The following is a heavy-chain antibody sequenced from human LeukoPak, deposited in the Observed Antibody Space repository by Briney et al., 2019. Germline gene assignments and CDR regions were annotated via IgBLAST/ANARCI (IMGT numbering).Heavy chain of an antibody. J-gene: IGHJ3*02. CDR2: IYYSEST. Sequence: SETLSLTXTVSGGSISSFYSSWIRHPPGGGREWIGYIYYSESTHYNPSLKSRLTISVDTSKNQLSLKLSSLTAADTAVYYCARNEGSGYSAPDAFDIWGQGTMVTVSS. CDR3: ARNEGSGYSAPDAFDI. D-gene: IGHD3-22*01. V-gene: IGHV4-59*01. CDR1: GGSISSFY.